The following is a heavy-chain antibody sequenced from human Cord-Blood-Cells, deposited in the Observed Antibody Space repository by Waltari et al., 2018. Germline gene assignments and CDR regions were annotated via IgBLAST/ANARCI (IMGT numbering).Heavy chain of an antibody. V-gene: IGHV3-23*01. CDR1: GFTFSSYA. CDR3: AKDRISGSSWPDYFDY. J-gene: IGHJ4*02. Sequence: EVQLLESGGGLVQPGGSLRLSCAASGFTFSSYAMSWVRQAPGKGLEWVAASRGSGGSTYYADSVKGRFTSSRDNSKNTLYLQMNSLRAEDTAVYYCAKDRISGSSWPDYFDYWGQGTLVTVSS. CDR2: SRGSGGST. D-gene: IGHD6-13*01.